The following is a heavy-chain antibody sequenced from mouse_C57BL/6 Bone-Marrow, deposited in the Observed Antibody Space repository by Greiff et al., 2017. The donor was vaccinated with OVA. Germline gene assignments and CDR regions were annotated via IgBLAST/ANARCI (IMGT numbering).Heavy chain of an antibody. J-gene: IGHJ4*01. CDR2: IWSGGST. Sequence: VNLVESGPGLVQPSQSLSITCTVSGFSLTSYGVHWVRQSPGKGLEWLGVIWSGGSTDYNAAFISRLSISKDNSKSQVFFKMNSLQADDTAIYYCARNCGYYGSHYYAMDYWGQGTSVTVSS. V-gene: IGHV2-2*01. CDR1: GFSLTSYG. D-gene: IGHD1-1*01. CDR3: ARNCGYYGSHYYAMDY.